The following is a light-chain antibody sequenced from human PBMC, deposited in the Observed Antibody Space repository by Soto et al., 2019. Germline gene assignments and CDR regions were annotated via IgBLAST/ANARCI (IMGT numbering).Light chain of an antibody. CDR3: QQHYGSPLT. CDR2: DAS. Sequence: EIVLTQSPATLSLSPGERATLSCRASQSISYNLAWYQQKPGQAPRLLIYDASNRATGVPARFSGSGSGTDFTLSISSLEPEDFAVYYCQQHYGSPLTFGGGTKVEIK. V-gene: IGKV3-11*01. J-gene: IGKJ4*01. CDR1: QSISYN.